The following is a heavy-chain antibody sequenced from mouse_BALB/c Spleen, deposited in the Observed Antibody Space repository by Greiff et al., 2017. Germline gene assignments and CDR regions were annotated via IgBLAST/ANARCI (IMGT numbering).Heavy chain of an antibody. J-gene: IGHJ3*01. Sequence: EVQRVESGGGLVKPGGSLKLSCAASGFAFSSYDMSWVRQTPEKRLEWVAYISSGGGSTYYPDTVKGRFTISRDNAKNTLYLQMSSLKSEDTAMYYCARQRDDPLFAYWGQGTLVTVSA. CDR3: ARQRDDPLFAY. CDR1: GFAFSSYD. D-gene: IGHD2-3*01. V-gene: IGHV5-12-1*01. CDR2: ISSGGGST.